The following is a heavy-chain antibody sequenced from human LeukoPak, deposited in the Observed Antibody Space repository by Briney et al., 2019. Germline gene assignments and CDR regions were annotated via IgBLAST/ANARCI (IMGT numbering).Heavy chain of an antibody. J-gene: IGHJ4*02. Sequence: SETLSLTCTVSGGSISSSSYYWGWIRQPPGKGLGWIGSIYYSGSTYYNPSLKSRVTISVDTSKNQFSLKLSSVTAADTAVYYCARVVVGAENFDYWGQGTLVTVSS. CDR2: IYYSGST. V-gene: IGHV4-39*07. D-gene: IGHD1-26*01. CDR3: ARVVVGAENFDY. CDR1: GGSISSSSYY.